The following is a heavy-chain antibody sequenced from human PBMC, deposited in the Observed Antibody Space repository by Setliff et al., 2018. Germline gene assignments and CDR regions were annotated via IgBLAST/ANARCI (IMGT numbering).Heavy chain of an antibody. V-gene: IGHV1-2*02. CDR3: ARDLIAVAATTAFDI. Sequence: ASVKVSCKASGYTFSAYYIHWVRQAPGQGLEWMGWINPHSGGTNFPQTFQGRVTMTRDTSISTAYMELSRLRSDDTAMYYCARDLIAVAATTAFDIWGQGTMVTVSS. D-gene: IGHD6-19*01. CDR2: INPHSGGT. J-gene: IGHJ3*02. CDR1: GYTFSAYY.